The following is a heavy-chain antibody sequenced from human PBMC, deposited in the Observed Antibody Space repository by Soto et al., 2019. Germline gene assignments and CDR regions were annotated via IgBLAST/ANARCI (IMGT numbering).Heavy chain of an antibody. J-gene: IGHJ4*02. CDR1: GFTFSSYA. CDR2: ISYDGSNK. V-gene: IGHV3-30-3*01. D-gene: IGHD6-6*01. Sequence: QVQLVESGAGVVQPGRSLRLSGAASGFTFSSYAMHWVREAPGKGLEWVAVISYDGSNKYYADSVKGRFTISRDNSKNTLYLQMNSLRAEDTAVYYCATPYQYEYSSSDWGQGTLVTVSS. CDR3: ATPYQYEYSSSD.